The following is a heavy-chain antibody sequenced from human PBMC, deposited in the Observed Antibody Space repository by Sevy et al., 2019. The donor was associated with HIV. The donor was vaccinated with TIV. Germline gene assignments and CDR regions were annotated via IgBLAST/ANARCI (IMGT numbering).Heavy chain of an antibody. CDR2: IAYDESTK. D-gene: IGHD6-13*01. Sequence: GGSLRLSCAASGFDFSSYPMHWVRQAPGKGLEWVSVIAYDESTKYYGDSVRGRFTISRDNSKNTLYLQMNSLRKEDTGVYYCARQGSSWTFDPWGQGTLVTVSS. CDR3: ARQGSSWTFDP. J-gene: IGHJ5*02. CDR1: GFDFSSYP. V-gene: IGHV3-30-3*01.